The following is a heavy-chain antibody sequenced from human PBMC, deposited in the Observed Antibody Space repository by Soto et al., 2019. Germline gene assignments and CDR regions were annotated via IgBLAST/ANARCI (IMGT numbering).Heavy chain of an antibody. Sequence: GGSLRLSCAASGFTFSSYAMSWVRQAPGKGLEWVSAISGSGGSTYYADAVKGRFSISRDNSMGTLYLQMKSLRVEDTAIYYCAKEVSLGSTVDLGYWGQGTLVTVAS. CDR1: GFTFSSYA. V-gene: IGHV3-23*01. CDR2: ISGSGGST. D-gene: IGHD7-27*01. CDR3: AKEVSLGSTVDLGY. J-gene: IGHJ4*02.